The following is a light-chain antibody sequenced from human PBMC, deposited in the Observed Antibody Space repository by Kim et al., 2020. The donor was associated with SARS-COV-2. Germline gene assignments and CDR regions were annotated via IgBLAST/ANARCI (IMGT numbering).Light chain of an antibody. CDR2: DVN. CDR3: SSYSGINTLV. Sequence: QSVLTQPASVSGSPGQSIAISCTGTNSDIGSYNYVSWYQQHPGSAPKLVLYDVNRRPSGLSDRFSGSKSGTTASLTISGLQAEDEAHYYCSSYSGINTLVFGGGTKLTVL. CDR1: NSDIGSYNY. J-gene: IGLJ3*02. V-gene: IGLV2-14*03.